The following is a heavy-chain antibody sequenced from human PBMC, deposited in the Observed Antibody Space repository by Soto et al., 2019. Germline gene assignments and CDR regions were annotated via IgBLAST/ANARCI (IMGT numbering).Heavy chain of an antibody. D-gene: IGHD3-16*02. Sequence: QVQLVQSGAEVKKPGASVKVSCKASGYTFTSYGISWVRQAPGQGLEWMGWISAYNGNTNYAQKLQGRVTMTTDTYTRTVXMELRSLRSDDTAVYYCARGPMITFGGVIDATIDYWGQGTLVTVSS. V-gene: IGHV1-18*01. CDR1: GYTFTSYG. CDR2: ISAYNGNT. J-gene: IGHJ4*02. CDR3: ARGPMITFGGVIDATIDY.